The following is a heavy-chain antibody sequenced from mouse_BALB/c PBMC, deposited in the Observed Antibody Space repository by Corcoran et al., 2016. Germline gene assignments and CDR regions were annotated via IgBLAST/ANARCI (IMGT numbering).Heavy chain of an antibody. V-gene: IGHV1-9*01. CDR2: ILPGSGST. J-gene: IGHJ2*01. CDR1: GYTFSSYW. CDR3: ARYYRYDFDD. D-gene: IGHD2-14*01. Sequence: QVQLQQSGAELMKPGASVKISCKATGYTFSSYWIEWVKQRPGHGLEWIGEILPGSGSTNYNEKFKGKATFSADTSYNTAYMQISSLTSEDSAVYYCARYYRYDFDDWGQGTTLTVSS.